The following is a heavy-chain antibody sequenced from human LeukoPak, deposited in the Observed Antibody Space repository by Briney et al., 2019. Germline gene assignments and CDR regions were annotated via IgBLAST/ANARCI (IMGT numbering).Heavy chain of an antibody. V-gene: IGHV4-61*01. CDR1: GGSISSGTYY. CDR3: ARVASTSSGWYQPNNWFDP. D-gene: IGHD2-15*01. CDR2: IYYSGST. J-gene: IGHJ5*02. Sequence: NPSETLSLTCIVSGGSISSGTYYWGWIRQPPGKGLEWIGYIYYSGSTNYNPSLKSRVTISVDTSKNQFSLKLSSVTAADTAVYYCARVASTSSGWYQPNNWFDPWGQGTLVTVSS.